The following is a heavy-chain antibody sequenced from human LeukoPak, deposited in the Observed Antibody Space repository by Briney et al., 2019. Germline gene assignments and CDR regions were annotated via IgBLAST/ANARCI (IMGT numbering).Heavy chain of an antibody. CDR3: ARGSRIAVAGTLDY. V-gene: IGHV4-34*01. J-gene: IGHJ4*02. Sequence: SETLSLTCAVYGGSFSGYYWSWIRQPPGKGLEWIGEINHSGSTNYNPSLKSRVTISVDTSKSQFALKLSSVTAADTAVYYCARGSRIAVAGTLDYWGQGPLVTVSS. CDR1: GGSFSGYY. CDR2: INHSGST. D-gene: IGHD6-19*01.